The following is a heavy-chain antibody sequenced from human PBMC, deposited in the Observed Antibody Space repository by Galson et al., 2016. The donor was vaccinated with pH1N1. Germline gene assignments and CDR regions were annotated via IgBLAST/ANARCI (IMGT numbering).Heavy chain of an antibody. CDR3: ARVGYGDYSGWFDP. CDR2: IIPIFGTA. J-gene: IGHJ5*02. D-gene: IGHD4-17*01. Sequence: SVKVSCKASGGTFSSYGISWVRQAPGQGLEWMGGIIPIFGTANYAQKFQGRVTITADESTSTDYMELSILRSEDTAVYYCARVGYGDYSGWFDPWGQGTLVTVSS. CDR1: GGTFSSYG. V-gene: IGHV1-69*13.